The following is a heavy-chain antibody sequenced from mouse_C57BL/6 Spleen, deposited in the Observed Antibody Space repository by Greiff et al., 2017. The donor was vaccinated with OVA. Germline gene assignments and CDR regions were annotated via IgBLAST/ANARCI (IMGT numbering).Heavy chain of an antibody. CDR3: ARHDGYLAY. Sequence: DVMLVESGGDLVKPGGSLKLSCAASGFTFSSYGMSWVRQTPDKRLEWVATISSGGSYTYYPDSVKGRFTISRDNAKNTLYLQMSSLKSEDTAMYYCARHDGYLAYWGQGTTLTVSS. CDR2: ISSGGSYT. V-gene: IGHV5-6*02. J-gene: IGHJ2*01. D-gene: IGHD2-3*01. CDR1: GFTFSSYG.